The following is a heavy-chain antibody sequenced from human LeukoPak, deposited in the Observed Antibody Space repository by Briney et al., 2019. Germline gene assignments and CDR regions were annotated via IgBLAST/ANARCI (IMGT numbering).Heavy chain of an antibody. Sequence: GGSLRLSCAASGFTFSAYWMHWVRQAPGKGLEWLADIRQDGDQTYYADSVKGRFTISRDNAKNSLYLQLNSLRAEDTAVYYCAKDLASTGALDLWGQGTLVTVSS. CDR1: GFTFSAYW. CDR3: AKDLASTGALDL. V-gene: IGHV3-7*01. J-gene: IGHJ1*01. D-gene: IGHD1-14*01. CDR2: IRQDGDQT.